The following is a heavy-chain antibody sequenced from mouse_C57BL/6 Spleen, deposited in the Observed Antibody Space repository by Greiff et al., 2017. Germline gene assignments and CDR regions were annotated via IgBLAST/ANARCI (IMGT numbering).Heavy chain of an antibody. D-gene: IGHD2-3*01. Sequence: QVQLKQPGAELVRPGSSVKLSCKASGYTFTSYWMDWVKQRPGQGLEWIGNIYPSDSETHYNQKFKDKATLTVDKSSSTAYMQLSSLTSEDSAVYYCARGSYEYFDYWGQGTTLTVSS. V-gene: IGHV1-61*01. CDR1: GYTFTSYW. CDR2: IYPSDSET. J-gene: IGHJ2*01. CDR3: ARGSYEYFDY.